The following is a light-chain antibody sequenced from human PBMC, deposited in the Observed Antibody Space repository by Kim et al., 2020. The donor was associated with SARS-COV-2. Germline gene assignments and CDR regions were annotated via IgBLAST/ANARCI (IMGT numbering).Light chain of an antibody. J-gene: IGKJ1*01. CDR2: GAS. CDR1: QSVSSN. V-gene: IGKV3-15*01. CDR3: QQYNNWPPWT. Sequence: SPGERATLSCRASQSVSSNLAWYQQKPGQAPRLLIYGASTRATGIPARFSGSGSGTEFTLTSSSLQSEDCAVYYCQQYNNWPPWTFGQGTKVDIK.